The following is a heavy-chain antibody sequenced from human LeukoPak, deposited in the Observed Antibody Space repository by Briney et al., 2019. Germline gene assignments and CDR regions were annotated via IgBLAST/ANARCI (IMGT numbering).Heavy chain of an antibody. Sequence: SVNVSCKASGGTFSSYAISWVRQAPGQGLKWLGGIVPIFGTANYAQKFQGRVTITADKSTSTAFMELSSLRSEDTAVYYCARGKYSSGWTDVGYWGQGTLVTVSP. CDR3: ARGKYSSGWTDVGY. V-gene: IGHV1-69*06. D-gene: IGHD6-19*01. CDR2: IVPIFGTA. CDR1: GGTFSSYA. J-gene: IGHJ4*02.